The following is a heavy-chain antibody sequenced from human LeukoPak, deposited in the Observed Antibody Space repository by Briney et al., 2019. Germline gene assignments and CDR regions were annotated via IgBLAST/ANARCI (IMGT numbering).Heavy chain of an antibody. D-gene: IGHD3-22*01. J-gene: IGHJ4*02. CDR2: IKQDGSEK. CDR1: GFTFSSYW. CDR3: ARDPGSSGYYPYFDY. V-gene: IGHV3-7*01. Sequence: QAGGSLRLSCAASGFTFSSYWMSWVRQAPGKGLEWVANIKQDGSEKYYVDSVKGRFTISRDNAKNSLYLQMNSLRAEDTAVYYCARDPGSSGYYPYFDYWGQGTLVTVSS.